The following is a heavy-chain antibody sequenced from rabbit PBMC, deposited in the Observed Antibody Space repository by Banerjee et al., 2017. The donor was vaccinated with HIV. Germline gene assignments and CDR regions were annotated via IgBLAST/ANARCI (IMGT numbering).Heavy chain of an antibody. CDR2: IAGSSSGFT. D-gene: IGHD8-1*01. J-gene: IGHJ3*01. V-gene: IGHV1S40*01. Sequence: QSLEESGGGLVKPEGSLTLSCKASGFDISRTGVSWVRQAPGKGLEWIGYIAGSSSGFTYSATWAKGRFTCSKTSSTTVTLQMTSLTVADTATYFCARDTGSSFSSYGMDLWGQGTLVTVS. CDR3: ARDTGSSFSSYGMDL. CDR1: GFDISRTG.